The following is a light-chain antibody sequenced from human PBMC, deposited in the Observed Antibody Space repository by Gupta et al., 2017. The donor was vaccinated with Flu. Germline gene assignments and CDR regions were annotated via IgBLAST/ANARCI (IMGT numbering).Light chain of an antibody. Sequence: QPVLTQSPSASASLGASVKLTCTLSSRHTTYPIAWHQQRPEKGPHFLMRVNSDGSHSKGDGIPDRFSGSSSGAERYLTISSLQSDDEADYHCQTWGDGTHVFGGGTKLTVL. CDR3: QTWGDGTHV. CDR2: VNSDGSH. J-gene: IGLJ3*02. V-gene: IGLV4-69*01. CDR1: SRHTTYP.